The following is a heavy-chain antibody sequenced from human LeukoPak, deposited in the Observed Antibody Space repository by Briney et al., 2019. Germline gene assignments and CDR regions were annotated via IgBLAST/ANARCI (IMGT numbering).Heavy chain of an antibody. CDR1: GGSFSGYY. CDR2: INHSGST. Sequence: PSGTLSLTCAVYGGSFSGYYWSWIRQPPGKGLEWIGEINHSGSTNYNPSLKSRVTISVDTSKNQFSLKLSSVTAADTAVYYCARAYYDFWSGRSLGYSYYYMDVWGKGTTVTVSS. D-gene: IGHD3-3*01. V-gene: IGHV4-34*01. CDR3: ARAYYDFWSGRSLGYSYYYMDV. J-gene: IGHJ6*03.